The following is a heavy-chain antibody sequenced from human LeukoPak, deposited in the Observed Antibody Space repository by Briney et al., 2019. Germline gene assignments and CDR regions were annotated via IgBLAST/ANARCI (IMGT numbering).Heavy chain of an antibody. CDR2: ISSNGGST. J-gene: IGHJ5*02. Sequence: PGGSLRLSCAASGFTFSSYAMHWVRQAPGKGLEYVSAISSNGGSTYYANSVKGRFTTSRDNSKNTLYLQMGSLRAEDMAVYYCARAKYQLLLHPWGQGTLVTVSS. CDR1: GFTFSSYA. V-gene: IGHV3-64*01. D-gene: IGHD2-2*01. CDR3: ARAKYQLLLHP.